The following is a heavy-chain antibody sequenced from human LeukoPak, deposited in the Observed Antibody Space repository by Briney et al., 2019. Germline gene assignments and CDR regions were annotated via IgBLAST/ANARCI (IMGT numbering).Heavy chain of an antibody. D-gene: IGHD4-17*01. J-gene: IGHJ4*02. CDR2: SGSSGNII. V-gene: IGHV3-11*01. CDR1: GFTFSDYS. Sequence: PGGSLRLSCAASGFTFSDYSMSWIRQAPGKGLEWISYSGSSGNIIYYADSVKGRFTISRDNSKNTLYLQMNSLRAEDTAVYYCARAPYGDYGHYWGQGTLVTVSS. CDR3: ARAPYGDYGHY.